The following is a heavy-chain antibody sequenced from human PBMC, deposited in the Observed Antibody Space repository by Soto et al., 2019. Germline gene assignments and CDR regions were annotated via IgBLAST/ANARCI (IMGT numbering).Heavy chain of an antibody. V-gene: IGHV4-38-2*01. J-gene: IGHJ3*02. CDR2: IYHSGST. CDR1: GYSISSGYY. CDR3: ARVNKSAFDI. Sequence: SETLSLTCAVSGYSISSGYYWGWIRQPPGKGLEWIGGIYHSGSTYYNPSLKSRVTMSVDTSKNQFSLKLSSVTAADTAVYYCARVNKSAFDIWGQGTMVTVSS.